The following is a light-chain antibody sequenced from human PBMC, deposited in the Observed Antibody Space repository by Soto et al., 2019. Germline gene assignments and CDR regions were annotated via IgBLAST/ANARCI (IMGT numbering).Light chain of an antibody. J-gene: IGKJ4*01. V-gene: IGKV1-39*01. CDR3: QQSYSTPLA. CDR2: GAS. Sequence: DIQMTQSPSSLSASVGDRVTITCRASQTIGSYLNCYQQKPGKAPKLLIYGASSLQSGVPSGFSGSGSGTDFTLTINSLQPEDSATYYCQQSYSTPLAFGGGTKVDIK. CDR1: QTIGSY.